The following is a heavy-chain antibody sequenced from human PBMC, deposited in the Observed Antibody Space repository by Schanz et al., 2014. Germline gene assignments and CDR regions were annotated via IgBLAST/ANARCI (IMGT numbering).Heavy chain of an antibody. J-gene: IGHJ6*02. D-gene: IGHD6-13*01. Sequence: QVQLVQSGVEVKKPGASVKLSCKASGYTFTNYYMHWVRQAPGQGLEWMGRINPNSGGTNYAQKLQGRVTMTTDTSTSTAYMELRSLRSDDTAVYYCARDNLVSSSWYNYYGMDVWGQGTTVTVSS. V-gene: IGHV1-2*02. CDR2: INPNSGGT. CDR1: GYTFTNYY. CDR3: ARDNLVSSSWYNYYGMDV.